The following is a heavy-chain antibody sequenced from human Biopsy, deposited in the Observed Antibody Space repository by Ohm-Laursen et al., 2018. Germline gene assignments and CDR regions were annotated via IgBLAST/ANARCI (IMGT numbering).Heavy chain of an antibody. CDR1: GYSINSYY. V-gene: IGHV4-59*01. CDR2: VYDTRST. Sequence: SVTLSFTCTVFGYSINSYYWSWLRQPPGMGLEWIVYVYDTRSTYYNPSIQSRVTTSVDTSKNHFSLRYRSVTPADTAIYYCARDRGYYSDRTVPGYFDLWGRGTLVTVSS. CDR3: ARDRGYYSDRTVPGYFDL. D-gene: IGHD3-22*01. J-gene: IGHJ2*01.